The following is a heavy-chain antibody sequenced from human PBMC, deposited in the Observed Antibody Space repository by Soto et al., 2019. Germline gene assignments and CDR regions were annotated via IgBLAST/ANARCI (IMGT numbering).Heavy chain of an antibody. CDR3: AKAAVVRGSGSYDQRPAEYYYYYMDV. D-gene: IGHD3-10*02. V-gene: IGHV3-23*01. J-gene: IGHJ6*03. CDR2: ISGSGGST. Sequence: GGSLRLSCAASGFTFSSYAMSWVRQAPGKGLEWVSAISGSGGSTYYADSVKGRFTISRDNSKNTLYLQMNSLRAVDTAVYYCAKAAVVRGSGSYDQRPAEYYYYYMDVWGKGTTVTVSS. CDR1: GFTFSSYA.